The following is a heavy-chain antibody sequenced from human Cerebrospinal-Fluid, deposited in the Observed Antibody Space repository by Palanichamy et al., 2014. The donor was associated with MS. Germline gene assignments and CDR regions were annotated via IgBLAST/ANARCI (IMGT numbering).Heavy chain of an antibody. CDR1: GGSISGGGYS. CDR3: ARVHRGWTGYFGVRREPSHYGLDV. V-gene: IGHV4-30-4*07. Sequence: QVKLQQSGPGLVKPSQTLSLTCAVSGGSISGGGYSWSWIRQPPGKGLEWIGYIFDNGNTYYNLSLKSRVTISIDTSKNQFSLKLNSVTAADTAVYYCARVHRGWTGYFGVRREPSHYGLDVWGQGTTVTVSS. D-gene: IGHD3/OR15-3a*01. J-gene: IGHJ6*02. CDR2: IFDNGNT.